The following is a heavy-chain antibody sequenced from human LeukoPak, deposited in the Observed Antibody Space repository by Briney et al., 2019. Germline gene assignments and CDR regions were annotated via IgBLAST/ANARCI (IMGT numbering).Heavy chain of an antibody. J-gene: IGHJ4*02. CDR1: GFTFSSYS. CDR2: ISSSSSTI. D-gene: IGHD6-13*01. CDR3: VPLSIAAGSD. Sequence: GGSLRLSCAASGFTFSSYSMNWVRQAPGKGLEWVSYISSSSSTIYYADSVKGRFTTSRDNAKNSLYLQMNSLRAEDTAVYYCVPLSIAAGSDWGQGTLVTVSS. V-gene: IGHV3-48*01.